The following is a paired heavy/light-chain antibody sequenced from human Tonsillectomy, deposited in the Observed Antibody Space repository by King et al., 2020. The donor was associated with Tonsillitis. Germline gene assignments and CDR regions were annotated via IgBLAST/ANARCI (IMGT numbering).Heavy chain of an antibody. D-gene: IGHD7-27*01. CDR1: GDSVSSNSAV. V-gene: IGHV6-1*01. J-gene: IGHJ2*01. Sequence: QVQLQQSGPGLVKPSQTLSLTCAISGDSVSSNSAVWNWIRQSPSRGLEWLGRTYYRSKWYIDYAASVESRITITPDTSKNQLSLHLNSVTPDDTAVYYCARNWGTVNWYFDLWGRGTLVTVSS. CDR2: TYYRSKWYI. CDR3: ARNWGTVNWYFDL.
Light chain of an antibody. CDR1: QTVYTN. CDR2: GAF. V-gene: IGKV3-15*01. CDR3: QQYNNWPPG. Sequence: ETVMTQSTATLSVSPGERATLSCRASQTVYTNLAWYQQKPGQAPRLLIYGAFTRATGIPARFSGSGSGTEFSLTISSLQSEDFAVYYCQQYNNWPPGFGGGTKVEIK. J-gene: IGKJ4*02.